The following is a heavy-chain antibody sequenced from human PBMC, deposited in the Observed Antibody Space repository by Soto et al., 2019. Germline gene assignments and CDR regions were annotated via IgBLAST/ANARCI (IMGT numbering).Heavy chain of an antibody. D-gene: IGHD6-19*01. CDR2: TYYRSKWYN. CDR1: GDSVSSNSAS. CDR3: ARAPLQWLVRYEAFDI. V-gene: IGHV6-1*01. J-gene: IGHJ3*02. Sequence: PSQTLSLTCAISGDSVSSNSASWNWIRQSPSRGLEWLGRTYYRSKWYNDYAVSVKSRITINPDTSKNQFSLQLNSVTPEDTAVYYCARAPLQWLVRYEAFDIWGQGTMVTISS.